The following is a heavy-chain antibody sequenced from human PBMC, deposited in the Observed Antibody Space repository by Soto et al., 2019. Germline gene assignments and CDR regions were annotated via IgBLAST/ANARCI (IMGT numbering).Heavy chain of an antibody. Sequence: EVQLVESGGGLVQPGGSLRLSCAVSGFTFSSYWMSWVRQAPGKGLEWVANIKQDGSDKNYVDSVKGRFTISRDNAKNSLYLQMNSLRAEDTAVYYCATDQFRGYDSWGQGTLVTVSS. CDR2: IKQDGSDK. CDR1: GFTFSSYW. CDR3: ATDQFRGYDS. J-gene: IGHJ4*02. V-gene: IGHV3-7*04. D-gene: IGHD5-12*01.